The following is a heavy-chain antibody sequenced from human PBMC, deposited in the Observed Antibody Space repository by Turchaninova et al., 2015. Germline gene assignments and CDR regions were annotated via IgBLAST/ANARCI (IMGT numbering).Heavy chain of an antibody. V-gene: IGHV3-15*01. D-gene: IGHD3-10*01. Sequence: GGSLRLSCAASGFTFTKAWMSCVRQAPGKGLEWVGRIKTTTGGGTTEYAAPVKGRFTISIDDSKNTLYLQMSSLKTEDTAVYYCTTDMPWYEDPPDYWGQGTLVTVSS. CDR3: TTDMPWYEDPPDY. CDR2: IKTTTGGGTT. J-gene: IGHJ4*02. CDR1: GFTFTKAW.